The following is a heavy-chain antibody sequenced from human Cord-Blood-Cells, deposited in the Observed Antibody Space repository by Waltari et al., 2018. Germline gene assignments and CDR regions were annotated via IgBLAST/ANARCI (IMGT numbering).Heavy chain of an antibody. V-gene: IGHV1-69*18. CDR3: ARVRKDCGGDCYYGYVQH. CDR1: GGTFRSYA. D-gene: IGHD2-21*01. J-gene: IGHJ1*01. CDR2: IIPIFGTA. Sequence: QVQLVQSGAEVKKPGSSVKVSCKASGGTFRSYAIRWVRQAPGQGLEWMGMIIPIFGTANYAQKFQGRVTITADESTSTAYMELSSLRSEDTAVYYCARVRKDCGGDCYYGYVQHWGQGTLVTVSS.